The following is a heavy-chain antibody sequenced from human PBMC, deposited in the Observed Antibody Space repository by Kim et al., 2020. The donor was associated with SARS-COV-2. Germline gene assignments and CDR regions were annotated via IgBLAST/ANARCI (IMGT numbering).Heavy chain of an antibody. J-gene: IGHJ5*02. CDR3: ARGVLYDDELVFDP. CDR2: INHSGST. CDR1: GGSFSGYY. V-gene: IGHV4-34*01. Sequence: SETLSLTCAVYGGSFSGYYWSWIRQPPGKGLEWIGEINHSGSTNYNPSLKSRVTISVDTSKNQFSLKLSSVTAADTAVYYCARGVLYDDELVFDPWGQGTLVTVSS. D-gene: IGHD3-22*01.